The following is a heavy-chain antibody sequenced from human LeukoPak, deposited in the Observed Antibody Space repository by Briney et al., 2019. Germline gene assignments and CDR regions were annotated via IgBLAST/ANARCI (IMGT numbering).Heavy chain of an antibody. D-gene: IGHD3-22*01. V-gene: IGHV4-59*01. CDR1: GGSISSYY. J-gene: IGHJ2*01. CDR3: ARRDYYDSSGYYSHWYFDL. Sequence: SETLSLTCTVSGGSISSYYWSWIRQPPGKGLEWIGYIYYSGSTNYNPSLKSRVAISVDTSKNQFSLKLSSVTAADTAVYYCARRDYYDSSGYYSHWYFDLWGRGTLVTVSS. CDR2: IYYSGST.